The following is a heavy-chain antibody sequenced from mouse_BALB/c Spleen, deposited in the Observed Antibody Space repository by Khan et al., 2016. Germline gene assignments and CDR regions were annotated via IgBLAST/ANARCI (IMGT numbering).Heavy chain of an antibody. Sequence: EVELVESGGGLVKPGGSLKLSCEASGFTFSDYYMYWVRQTPEQRLEWVATISDGGSYTYYTDSVKGRFTISRDNAKSNLYLQMSSLKSEDTAMYYCARGRLRLPWFAYWGQGTLVTVSA. V-gene: IGHV5-4*02. D-gene: IGHD1-2*01. CDR1: GFTFSDYY. CDR2: ISDGGSYT. J-gene: IGHJ3*01. CDR3: ARGRLRLPWFAY.